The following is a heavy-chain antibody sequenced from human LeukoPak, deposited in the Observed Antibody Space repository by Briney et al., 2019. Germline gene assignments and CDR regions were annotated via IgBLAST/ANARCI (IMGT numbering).Heavy chain of an antibody. J-gene: IGHJ4*02. CDR3: AKDYEPVALPLYYFDY. D-gene: IGHD6-19*01. Sequence: GGSLRLSCAASGFTFDDYAMHWVRQAPGKGLEWVSGISWNSGSIGYADSVKGRFTISRDNAKNSLYLQMNSLRAEDTALYYCAKDYEPVALPLYYFDYWGQGTLVTVSS. V-gene: IGHV3-9*01. CDR1: GFTFDDYA. CDR2: ISWNSGSI.